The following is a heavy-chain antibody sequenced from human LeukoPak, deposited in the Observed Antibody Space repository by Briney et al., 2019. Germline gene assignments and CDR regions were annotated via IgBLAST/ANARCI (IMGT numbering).Heavy chain of an antibody. CDR2: ISGSGGST. J-gene: IGHJ4*02. V-gene: IGHV3-23*01. CDR1: GFSFTGYW. CDR3: AKDFSGSFGDFDY. Sequence: QAGGSLRLSCAASGFSFTGYWMTWVRQAPGKGLEWVSSISGSGGSTYYADSVKGRFTISRDNSKNTLYLQTNSLRAEDTAVYYCAKDFSGSFGDFDYWGQGTLVTVSS. D-gene: IGHD1-26*01.